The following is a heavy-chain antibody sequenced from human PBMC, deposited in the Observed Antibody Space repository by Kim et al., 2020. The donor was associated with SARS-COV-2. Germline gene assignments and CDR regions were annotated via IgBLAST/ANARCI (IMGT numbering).Heavy chain of an antibody. D-gene: IGHD3-3*01. CDR1: GFTFSSYE. J-gene: IGHJ6*02. Sequence: GGSLRLSCAASGFTFSSYEMNWVRQAPGKGLEWVSYISSSCSTIYYADSVKGRFTISRDNAKNSLYLQMNSLRAEDTAVYYCAGLLDLEWLSQPSYYYYGMDVWGQGTTVTVSS. CDR3: AGLLDLEWLSQPSYYYYGMDV. CDR2: ISSSCSTI. V-gene: IGHV3-48*03.